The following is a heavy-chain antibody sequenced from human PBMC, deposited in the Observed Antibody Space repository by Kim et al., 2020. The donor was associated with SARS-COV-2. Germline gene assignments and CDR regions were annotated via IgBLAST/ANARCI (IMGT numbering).Heavy chain of an antibody. J-gene: IGHJ3*02. V-gene: IGHV3-21*01. CDR2: ISSSSSYI. Sequence: GGSLRLSCAASGFTFSSYSMNWVRQAPGKGLEWVSSISSSSSYIYYADSEKGRFTISRDNAKNSLYLQMNSLRAEETAVYYCARAGRITMIVVVEGGAFDIWGQGTMVTVSS. CDR3: ARAGRITMIVVVEGGAFDI. CDR1: GFTFSSYS. D-gene: IGHD3-22*01.